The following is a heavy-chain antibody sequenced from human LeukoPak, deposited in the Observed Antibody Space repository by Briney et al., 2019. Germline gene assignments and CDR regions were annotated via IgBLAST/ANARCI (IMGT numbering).Heavy chain of an antibody. J-gene: IGHJ4*02. CDR2: MSSNNGNT. D-gene: IGHD7-27*01. CDR3: ARGPPNWGMVGY. Sequence: ASVKVSCKASGYTFTRYAINWLRQATGQGLEWMGWMSSNNGNTGYAQKFQGRVTMTRDTSISTAYMELSSLRSEDTAVYYCARGPPNWGMVGYWGQGTLVTVSP. CDR1: GYTFTRYA. V-gene: IGHV1-8*01.